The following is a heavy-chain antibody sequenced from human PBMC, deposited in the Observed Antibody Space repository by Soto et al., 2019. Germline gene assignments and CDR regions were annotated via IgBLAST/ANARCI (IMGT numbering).Heavy chain of an antibody. J-gene: IGHJ6*02. CDR2: IFNSGQT. CDR3: ANHKCRSSSFPPVLDV. CDR1: GVSVTGDADF. D-gene: IGHD2-2*01. V-gene: IGHV4-39*01. Sequence: PSETLSLTCSVSGVSVTGDADFWGWIRQFPGQGLEWIGTIFNSGQTFYNELLESQGTMSLDPSHNQFSLRLTSVTAADTAVYFCANHKCRSSSFPPVLDVWGQGTKVTVSS.